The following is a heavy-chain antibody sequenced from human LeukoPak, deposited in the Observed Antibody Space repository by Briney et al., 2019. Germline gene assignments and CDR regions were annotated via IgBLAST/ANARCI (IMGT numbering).Heavy chain of an antibody. D-gene: IGHD2-2*01. CDR2: IKSDGSST. V-gene: IGHV3-74*01. CDR3: AKDVPAAYFDY. CDR1: GFTSSNYW. J-gene: IGHJ4*02. Sequence: GGSLRLSCAASGFTSSNYWMHWVRQAPGKGLVWVSRIKSDGSSTNYADSVKGRFTISRDNAKNTLYLQMNSLRAEDTAVYYCAKDVPAAYFDYWGQGALVTVSS.